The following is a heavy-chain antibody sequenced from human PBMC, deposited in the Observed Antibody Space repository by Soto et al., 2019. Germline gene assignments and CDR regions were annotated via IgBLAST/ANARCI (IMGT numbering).Heavy chain of an antibody. J-gene: IGHJ6*02. CDR1: GFTFTSYA. Sequence: PGGSLRLSCAVSGFTFTSYAMTWVRQAPGKGLEWVSAISGSGGSEFYADSVKGRFTISRDNSKNTLYLQMKSLRAEDTALYYCAKGDTKMITDYYAMDVWGQGTPVTVSS. CDR3: AKGDTKMITDYYAMDV. D-gene: IGHD3-16*01. CDR2: ISGSGGSE. V-gene: IGHV3-23*01.